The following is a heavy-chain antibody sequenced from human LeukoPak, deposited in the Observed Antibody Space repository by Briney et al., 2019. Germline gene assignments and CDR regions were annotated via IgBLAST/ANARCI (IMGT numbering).Heavy chain of an antibody. V-gene: IGHV4-34*01. J-gene: IGHJ4*02. Sequence: SETLSLTCAVYGGSFSGYYWSWIRQPPGKGLEWIGEINHSGSTNYNPSLKSRVTISVDTSKNQFSLKLSSVTAADTAVYYCARLRLQYYFGYWGQGTLVTVSS. CDR3: ARLRLQYYFGY. D-gene: IGHD4-11*01. CDR1: GGSFSGYY. CDR2: INHSGST.